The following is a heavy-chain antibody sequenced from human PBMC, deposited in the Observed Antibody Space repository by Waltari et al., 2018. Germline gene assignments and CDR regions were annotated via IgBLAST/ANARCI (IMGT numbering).Heavy chain of an antibody. Sequence: QVPLVESGGGVVQPGRSLRLSCAAYGFTFSSYAMHWVRQAPGKGLEWVAVISYDGSKKYYADSVKGRFTISRDNSKNTLYLQMNSLRAEDTAVYYCAREDYCSGGSCDAFDFDYWGQGTLVTVSS. CDR1: GFTFSSYA. CDR2: ISYDGSKK. J-gene: IGHJ4*02. CDR3: AREDYCSGGSCDAFDFDY. V-gene: IGHV3-30-3*01. D-gene: IGHD2-15*01.